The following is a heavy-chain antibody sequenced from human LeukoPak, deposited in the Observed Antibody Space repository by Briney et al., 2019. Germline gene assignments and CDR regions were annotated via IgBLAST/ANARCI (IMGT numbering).Heavy chain of an antibody. Sequence: GGSLRLSCAASGFTFSGYWMTRVRQAPGKGLEWVARINEDGTEKYYMDSVKGRFTISRDNADNSLYLQLNSLRAEDTAVYYCARLWGFDYWGQGTLVTVSS. J-gene: IGHJ4*02. V-gene: IGHV3-7*01. D-gene: IGHD3-10*01. CDR1: GFTFSGYW. CDR3: ARLWGFDY. CDR2: INEDGTEK.